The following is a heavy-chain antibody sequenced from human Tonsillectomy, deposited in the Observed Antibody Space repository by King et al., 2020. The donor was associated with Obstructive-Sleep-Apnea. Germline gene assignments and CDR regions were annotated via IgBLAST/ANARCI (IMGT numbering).Heavy chain of an antibody. D-gene: IGHD2/OR15-2a*01. Sequence: DVQLVESGRGLVQPGGSLRLSCAASGFMFSDYWMTWVRQAPGRGLEWVANIKEDGGLAYYVDSVKGRFTISRDNAKNSLYLQMNSLRAEDTAVYYCARDRRPYTTDHYYDANDIWGQGTMVTVSS. CDR1: GFMFSDYW. J-gene: IGHJ3*02. CDR3: ARDRRPYTTDHYYDANDI. V-gene: IGHV3-7*01. CDR2: IKEDGGLA.